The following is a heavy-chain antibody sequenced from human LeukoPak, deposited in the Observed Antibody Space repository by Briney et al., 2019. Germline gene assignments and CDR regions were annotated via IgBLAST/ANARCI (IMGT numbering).Heavy chain of an antibody. D-gene: IGHD3-22*01. V-gene: IGHV1-8*01. Sequence: ASVKVACKASGYTFTSYDINWVREATGQGLEWMGWMNPNNGNTGYAQKFQGRVTMTRNTSKSTAYMELSSLRSEDTAEYYCARAEYYYDSSGYYGMDVWGQGTTVTVSS. CDR3: ARAEYYYDSSGYYGMDV. CDR2: MNPNNGNT. CDR1: GYTFTSYD. J-gene: IGHJ6*02.